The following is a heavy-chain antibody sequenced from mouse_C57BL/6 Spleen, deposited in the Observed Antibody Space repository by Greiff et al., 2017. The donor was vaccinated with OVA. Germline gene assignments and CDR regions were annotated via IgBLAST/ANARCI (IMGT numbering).Heavy chain of an antibody. CDR1: GYTFTSYW. CDR3: ARRDDYDGDYAMDY. D-gene: IGHD2-4*01. J-gene: IGHJ4*01. Sequence: QVQLQQPGAELVRPGSSVKLSCKASGYTFTSYWMDWVKQRPGQGLEWIGNIYPSDSETHYNQKFKDKATMTVDKSSSTAYMQLSSLTSEDSAVYDCARRDDYDGDYAMDYWGQGTSVTVSS. V-gene: IGHV1-61*01. CDR2: IYPSDSET.